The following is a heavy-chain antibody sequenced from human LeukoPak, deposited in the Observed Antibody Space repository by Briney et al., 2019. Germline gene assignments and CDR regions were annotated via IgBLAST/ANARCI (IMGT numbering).Heavy chain of an antibody. V-gene: IGHV2-5*02. J-gene: IGHJ4*02. CDR2: IYWDDDK. CDR1: GFSLSTSGVG. CDR3: AHTEIGCSGGSCYTGFDY. D-gene: IGHD2-15*01. Sequence: SGPTLVNPTQTLTLTCTFSGFSLSTSGVGVGWIRQPPGKAPEWLALIYWDDDKRYSPSLKSRLTITKDTSKNQVVLTMTNMDPVDTATYYCAHTEIGCSGGSCYTGFDYWGQGTLVTVSS.